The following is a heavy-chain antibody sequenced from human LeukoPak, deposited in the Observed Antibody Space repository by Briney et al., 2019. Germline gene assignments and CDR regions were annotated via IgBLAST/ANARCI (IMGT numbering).Heavy chain of an antibody. Sequence: GGSLRLSCTASGFTFDSYAMSWVRQAPGKGLEWVSAVSASGSSTYYADSVKGRFTISRDNSKNMLSLQMNSLTAADTAVYYCAKVRSPLFRGGSYCFDYWGQGALVTVSS. D-gene: IGHD1-26*01. V-gene: IGHV3-23*01. CDR1: GFTFDSYA. CDR3: AKVRSPLFRGGSYCFDY. J-gene: IGHJ4*02. CDR2: VSASGSST.